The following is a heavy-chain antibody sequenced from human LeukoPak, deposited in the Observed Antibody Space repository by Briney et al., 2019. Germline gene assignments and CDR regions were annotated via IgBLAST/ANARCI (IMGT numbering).Heavy chain of an antibody. D-gene: IGHD4-23*01. CDR1: GFTFSSYA. V-gene: IGHV3-30-3*01. CDR2: ISYDGSNK. J-gene: IGHJ4*02. Sequence: GRSLRLSCAASGFTFSSYAMHWVRQAPGKGLEWVAVISYDGSNKYYVDSVKRRFTISRDNSKNTLYLQMNSLRAEDTAVYYCARDQVVNNYFDYWGQGTLVTVSS. CDR3: ARDQVVNNYFDY.